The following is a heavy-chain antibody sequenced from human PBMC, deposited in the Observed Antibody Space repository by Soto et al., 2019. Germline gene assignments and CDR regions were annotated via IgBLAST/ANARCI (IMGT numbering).Heavy chain of an antibody. CDR1: GGSISSYY. Sequence: QVQLQESCPGLVKPSATLSLTCTVSGGSISSYYWSWIRQPPGKGLEWIGYIYYSGSTNYNPSLKSRVTISVETSKNQFSLKLSSVTAADTAVYYCARVLFGRGNWFDPWCQGTLVTVSS. CDR3: ARVLFGRGNWFDP. D-gene: IGHD3-3*01. CDR2: IYYSGST. V-gene: IGHV4-59*01. J-gene: IGHJ5*02.